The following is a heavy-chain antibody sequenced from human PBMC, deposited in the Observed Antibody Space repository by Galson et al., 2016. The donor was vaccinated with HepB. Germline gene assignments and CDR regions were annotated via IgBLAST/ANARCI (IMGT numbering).Heavy chain of an antibody. Sequence: SETLSLTCAVSGGSLSSSDYYGGWIRQPPGKGLEWLGIVYYGGSNHYSPSLKRRVTISLDPSKNQLSLNLSSVTAADTAVYYCVRQRRYYDFWSGSYMSDAMDVWGQGTTVTVSS. CDR2: VYYGGSN. CDR1: GGSLSSSDYY. CDR3: VRQRRYYDFWSGSYMSDAMDV. V-gene: IGHV4-39*01. D-gene: IGHD3-3*01. J-gene: IGHJ6*02.